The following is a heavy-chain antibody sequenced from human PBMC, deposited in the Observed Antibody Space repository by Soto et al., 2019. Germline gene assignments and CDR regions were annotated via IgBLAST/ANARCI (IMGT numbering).Heavy chain of an antibody. CDR1: GGAMNAYD. D-gene: IGHD3-10*01. Sequence: GGAMNAYDWSWIRQPPGKGLEWVGSIHHSGTTRYNPSLKSRVIISVDTSKKQFSLTLTSVTATDTAVYYCAREYLGADGSGSYYNLNWFDPWGQGTLVTVSS. J-gene: IGHJ5*02. CDR2: IHHSGTT. V-gene: IGHV4-59*12. CDR3: AREYLGADGSGSYYNLNWFDP.